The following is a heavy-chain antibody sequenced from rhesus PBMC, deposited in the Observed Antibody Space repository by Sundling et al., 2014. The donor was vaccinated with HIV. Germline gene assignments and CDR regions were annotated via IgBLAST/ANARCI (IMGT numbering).Heavy chain of an antibody. CDR1: GYSISSGYG. D-gene: IGHD2-27*01. CDR3: AREPGVFTTMGGLDS. Sequence: QVQLQESGPGLVKPSETLSLICAVSGYSISSGYGWTWIRQPPGKGLEWIGYIGGSGGSKKYNPSLKRRVAISTDTSKNQFSLKLSSVTAADTAVYYCAREPGVFTTMGGLDSWGQGVVVTVSS. CDR2: IGGSGGSK. V-gene: IGHV4-127*01. J-gene: IGHJ6*01.